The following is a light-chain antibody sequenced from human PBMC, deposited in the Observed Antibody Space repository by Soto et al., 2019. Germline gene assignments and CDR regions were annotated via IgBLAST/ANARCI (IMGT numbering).Light chain of an antibody. CDR3: QQYNDNWT. CDR2: KAS. CDR1: QSISSW. V-gene: IGKV1-5*03. Sequence: DIQMTQSPSTLSASVGDIVTITCRASQSISSWLAWYQQKPGKAPKLLIYKASTLQSGVPSRFSGSGSGTEFTLAISSLQPDDYATYYCQQYNDNWTFGQGTKVE. J-gene: IGKJ1*01.